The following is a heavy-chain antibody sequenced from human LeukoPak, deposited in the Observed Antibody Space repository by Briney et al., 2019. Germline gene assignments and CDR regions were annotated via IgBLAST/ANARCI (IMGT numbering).Heavy chain of an antibody. Sequence: GGSLRPSCAASGFTVSSNYMSWVRQAPGKGLEWVSVIYSGGSTYYADSVKGRFTISRDNAKNSLYLQMNSLRAEDTAVYYCARGIAVAGGLDYWGQGTLVTVSS. V-gene: IGHV3-53*01. CDR3: ARGIAVAGGLDY. J-gene: IGHJ4*02. CDR1: GFTVSSNY. CDR2: IYSGGST. D-gene: IGHD6-19*01.